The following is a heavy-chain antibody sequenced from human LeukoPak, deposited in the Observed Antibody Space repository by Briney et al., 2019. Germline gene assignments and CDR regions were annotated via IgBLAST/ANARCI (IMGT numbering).Heavy chain of an antibody. CDR3: ARHRSGWLQSSF. V-gene: IGHV4-38-2*02. CDR1: GYFISSGYY. Sequence: SETLSLTCTVSGYFISSGYYWGWIRQPPGKGLQWIGSIHHSGSTYYNPSLKSRVTISVDTSKNQFSLKLSSVTAADTAVYYCARHRSGWLQSSFWGQGTLVTVSS. J-gene: IGHJ4*02. CDR2: IHHSGST. D-gene: IGHD5-24*01.